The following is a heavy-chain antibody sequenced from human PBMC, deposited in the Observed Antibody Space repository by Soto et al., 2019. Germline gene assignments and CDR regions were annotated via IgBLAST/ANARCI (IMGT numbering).Heavy chain of an antibody. D-gene: IGHD1-26*01. CDR3: ARNMWDPTHSSNWFDP. Sequence: QVQLVQSGAEVKKPGSSVKVSCKASGGTFSSSAISWVRQAHGQGLEWMGGIIPIFGTANYAQKFQGRVMLTADESTSTAYMELGSLRSEDTAVYYCARNMWDPTHSSNWFDPWGQGTLVTVSS. J-gene: IGHJ5*02. CDR2: IIPIFGTA. V-gene: IGHV1-69*12. CDR1: GGTFSSSA.